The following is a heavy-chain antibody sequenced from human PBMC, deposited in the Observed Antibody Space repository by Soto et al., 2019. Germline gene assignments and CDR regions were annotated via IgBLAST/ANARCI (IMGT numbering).Heavy chain of an antibody. CDR1: GFTFRSYG. Sequence: GGSLRLSCAASGFTFRSYGMHWVRQAPGKGLEWVAVISYDGRNKYYADFVKGRFTISRDNSKNTLFLQMNSLRAEDTAVYYCARDRFPGGRPYYFEYWGQGTLVTVSS. CDR2: ISYDGRNK. V-gene: IGHV3-30*03. D-gene: IGHD1-1*01. CDR3: ARDRFPGGRPYYFEY. J-gene: IGHJ4*02.